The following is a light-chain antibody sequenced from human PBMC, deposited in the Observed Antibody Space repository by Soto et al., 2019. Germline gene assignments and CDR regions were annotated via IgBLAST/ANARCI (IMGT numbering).Light chain of an antibody. Sequence: DIRVTQSPSTLSASVGDRVTITCRASQSINNWLAWYQQKPGKAPKLLIRKASTLESGVPSRFSGSGSGTEFTLTISSLQPDDFATYYCQQYDTYSWTFGQGTKVEIK. J-gene: IGKJ1*01. CDR3: QQYDTYSWT. CDR1: QSINNW. CDR2: KAS. V-gene: IGKV1-5*03.